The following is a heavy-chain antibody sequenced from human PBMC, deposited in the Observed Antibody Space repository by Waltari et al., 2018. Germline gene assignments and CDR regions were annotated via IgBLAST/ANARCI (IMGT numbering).Heavy chain of an antibody. CDR2: IIPIFGTA. CDR3: ARRRGNYYGSGSSYYFDY. Sequence: QVQLVQSGAEVKKPGSSVKVSCKASGGTFSSYAISWVRQAPGQGLEWMGGIIPIFGTANYAQKFQGRVTITADASTSTAYMGRSSLRSEDTAVYYCARRRGNYYGSGSSYYFDYWGQGTLVTVSS. J-gene: IGHJ4*02. CDR1: GGTFSSYA. V-gene: IGHV1-69*01. D-gene: IGHD3-10*01.